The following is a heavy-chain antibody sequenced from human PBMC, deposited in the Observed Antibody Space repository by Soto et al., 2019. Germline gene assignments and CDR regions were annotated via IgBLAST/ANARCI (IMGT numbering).Heavy chain of an antibody. CDR1: GYTFTGYY. CDR3: AGLPPEKLELSTDYYYGMDV. J-gene: IGHJ6*02. CDR2: INPNSGGT. Sequence: ASVKVSCKASGYTFTGYYMHWVRQAPGQGLEWMGWINPNSGGTNYAQKFQGWVTMTRDTSISTAYMELSRLRSDDTAVYYCAGLPPEKLELSTDYYYGMDVWGQGTTVTVSS. V-gene: IGHV1-2*04. D-gene: IGHD1-7*01.